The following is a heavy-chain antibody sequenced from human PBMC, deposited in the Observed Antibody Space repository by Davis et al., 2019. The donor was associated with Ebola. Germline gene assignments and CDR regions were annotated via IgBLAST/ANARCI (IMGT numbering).Heavy chain of an antibody. V-gene: IGHV3-48*03. Sequence: PGGSLRLSCAASGFAFSNYELNWVRQAPGKGLEWLSYIDGSSDTVYYAESVRGRFTISRDNAKNSLYMEMNSLRVEDTAVYYCARETAHCGGDCYDYWGQGTLVTVSS. J-gene: IGHJ4*02. CDR2: IDGSSDTV. CDR3: ARETAHCGGDCYDY. D-gene: IGHD2-21*01. CDR1: GFAFSNYE.